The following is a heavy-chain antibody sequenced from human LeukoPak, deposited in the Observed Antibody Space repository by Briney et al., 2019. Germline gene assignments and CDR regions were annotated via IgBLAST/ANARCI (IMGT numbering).Heavy chain of an antibody. V-gene: IGHV4-39*01. J-gene: IGHJ4*02. CDR3: YGSGSYYTGYFDY. CDR1: GGSISSSSYY. D-gene: IGHD3-10*01. Sequence: PSETLSLTCTVSGGSISSSSYYWGWIRQPPGKGLEWIGSIYYSGSTYYNPSLKSRVTISVDTSKNQFSLKLSSVTAADTAVYYCYGSGSYYTGYFDYWGQGTLVTVSS. CDR2: IYYSGST.